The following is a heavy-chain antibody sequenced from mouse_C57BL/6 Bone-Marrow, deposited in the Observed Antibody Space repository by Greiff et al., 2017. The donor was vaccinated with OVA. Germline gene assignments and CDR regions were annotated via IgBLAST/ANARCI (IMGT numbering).Heavy chain of an antibody. V-gene: IGHV1-81*01. J-gene: IGHJ1*03. CDR3: AAVVAFYWYFDV. D-gene: IGHD1-1*01. CDR1: GYTFTSYG. Sequence: VKVVESGAELARPGASVKLSCKASGYTFTSYGISWVKQRTGQGLEWIGEIYPRSGNTYYNEKFKGKATLTADKSSSTAYMELRSLTSEDSAVYFCAAVVAFYWYFDVWGTGTTVTVSS. CDR2: IYPRSGNT.